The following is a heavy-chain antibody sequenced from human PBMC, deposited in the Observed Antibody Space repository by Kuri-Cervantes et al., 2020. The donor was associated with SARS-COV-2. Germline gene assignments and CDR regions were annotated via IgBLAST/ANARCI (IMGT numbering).Heavy chain of an antibody. CDR1: SSYV. V-gene: IGHV4-39*01. CDR2: IYYSGNT. J-gene: IGHJ5*02. Sequence: SSYVMHWARQPPGKGLERTGSIYYSGNTYYNPSLKSRVTISVDTSKNQLSLKLSSVTAADTAVYYCARHGIVVVPAAKGDDWFDPWCQGTLVTVSS. CDR3: ARHGIVVVPAAKGDDWFDP. D-gene: IGHD2-2*01.